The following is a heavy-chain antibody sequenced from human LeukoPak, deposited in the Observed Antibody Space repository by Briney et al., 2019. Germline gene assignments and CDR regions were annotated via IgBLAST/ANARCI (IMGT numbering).Heavy chain of an antibody. CDR2: IYYSGST. J-gene: IGHJ2*01. D-gene: IGHD3-22*01. Sequence: SETLSLTCTVSGGSISSYYWSWIRQPPGKGLEWIGYIYYSGSTNYNPSLKSRVTISVDTSKNQLSLKLISVTAADSAVYFCAREDYDSRVSFLPNYWFFDLWGRGTLVTVSS. V-gene: IGHV4-59*01. CDR1: GGSISSYY. CDR3: AREDYDSRVSFLPNYWFFDL.